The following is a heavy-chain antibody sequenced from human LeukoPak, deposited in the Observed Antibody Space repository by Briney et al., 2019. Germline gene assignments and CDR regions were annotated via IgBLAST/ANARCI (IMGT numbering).Heavy chain of an antibody. D-gene: IGHD5-12*01. V-gene: IGHV3-66*01. Sequence: PGGSLRLSCAASGFTFSSYGMSWVRQAPGKGLEWVSVIYTGGSTYYADSVKGRFTISRDKSKNTLYLQMNSLRAEDTAVYYCARWLPGERDYWGQGTLVTVSS. CDR1: GFTFSSYG. J-gene: IGHJ4*02. CDR2: IYTGGST. CDR3: ARWLPGERDY.